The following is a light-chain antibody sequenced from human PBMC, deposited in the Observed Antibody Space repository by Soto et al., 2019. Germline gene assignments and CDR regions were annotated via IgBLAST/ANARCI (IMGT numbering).Light chain of an antibody. CDR3: QQSYSTRIT. V-gene: IGKV1-39*01. CDR1: QSISSY. J-gene: IGKJ5*01. CDR2: GAS. Sequence: DIQMTQSPSSLSASVGDRVTITCRASQSISSYLNWYQQKPGKAPKLLIYGASSLQSGVPSTFSGSGSGTDFTLTISSLQPEDVATYYCQQSYSTRITFGQGTRLEIK.